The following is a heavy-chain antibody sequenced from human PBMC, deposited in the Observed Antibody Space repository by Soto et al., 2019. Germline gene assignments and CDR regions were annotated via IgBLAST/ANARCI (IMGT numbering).Heavy chain of an antibody. Sequence: QVQLQESGPGLVKPSQTLSLTCTVSGGSISSGDYYWSWIRQPPGKGLEWIGYIYYSGSTYYNPSIKSRVTISVDTSKNQFSLKLSSVTAADTAVYYCARVPSLSPAWFDPWGQGTLVTVSS. CDR2: IYYSGST. J-gene: IGHJ5*02. V-gene: IGHV4-30-4*01. CDR3: ARVPSLSPAWFDP. CDR1: GGSISSGDYY.